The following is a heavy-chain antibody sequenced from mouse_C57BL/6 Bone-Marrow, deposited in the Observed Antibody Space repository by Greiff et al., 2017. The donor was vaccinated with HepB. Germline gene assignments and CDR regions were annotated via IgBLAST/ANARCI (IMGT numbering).Heavy chain of an antibody. CDR3: ARVGYYGSSLFAY. J-gene: IGHJ3*01. D-gene: IGHD1-1*01. CDR1: GFTFSSYA. V-gene: IGHV5-4*03. CDR2: ISDGGSYT. Sequence: EVKLEESGGGLVKPGGSLKLSCAASGFTFSSYAMSWVRQTPEKRLEWVATISDGGSYTYYPDNVKGRFTISRDNAKNNLYLQMSHLKSEDTAMYYCARVGYYGSSLFAYWGQGTLVTVSA.